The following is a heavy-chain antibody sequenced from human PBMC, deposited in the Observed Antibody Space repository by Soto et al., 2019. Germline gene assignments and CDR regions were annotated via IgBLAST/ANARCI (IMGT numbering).Heavy chain of an antibody. D-gene: IGHD3-22*01. CDR3: AAGDSSGYYGG. Sequence: SVKVSCKASGFIFTSSSVQWARQARGQRLEWIGWITVGTGNTNYAQKFQERVTITRDMSTCTAYMELSNLRSEDTAIYYCAAGDSSGYYGGWGQGTQVTVSS. CDR2: ITVGTGNT. CDR1: GFIFTSSS. J-gene: IGHJ4*02. V-gene: IGHV1-58*01.